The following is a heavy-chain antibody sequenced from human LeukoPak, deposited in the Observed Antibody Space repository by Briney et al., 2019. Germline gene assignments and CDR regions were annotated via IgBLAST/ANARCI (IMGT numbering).Heavy chain of an antibody. Sequence: GGSLRLSCAASGFTFSSYGMHWVRQAPGKGLEWVAVISYDGSNKNYADSVKGRFTISRDNSKNTLYLQMNSLRAEDTAVYYCAKDKWVGATSYFDYWGQGTLVTVSS. V-gene: IGHV3-30*18. J-gene: IGHJ4*02. CDR3: AKDKWVGATSYFDY. CDR2: ISYDGSNK. CDR1: GFTFSSYG. D-gene: IGHD1-26*01.